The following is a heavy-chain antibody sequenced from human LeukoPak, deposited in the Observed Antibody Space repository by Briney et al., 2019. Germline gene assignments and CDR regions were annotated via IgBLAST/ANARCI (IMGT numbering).Heavy chain of an antibody. J-gene: IGHJ6*03. CDR2: IKQDGSEK. CDR3: ARLYSSSWSLYYYYMDV. CDR1: GFTFSSYW. D-gene: IGHD6-13*01. V-gene: IGHV3-7*01. Sequence: GGSLRLSCAASGFTFSSYWMSWVRQAPGKGLEWVANIKQDGSEKYYVDSVKGRFTISRDNAKNSLYLQMNSLRAEDTAVYYCARLYSSSWSLYYYYMDVWGKGTTVTVSS.